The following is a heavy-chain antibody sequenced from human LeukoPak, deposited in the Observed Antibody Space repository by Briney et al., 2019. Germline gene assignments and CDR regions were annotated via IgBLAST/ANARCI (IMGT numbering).Heavy chain of an antibody. CDR3: ARHVGTATTPLDY. Sequence: SETLSLTCTVSGGSISSYYWSWIRQPPGKGLEWIGYIYYSGSTNYNPSLKSRVTISVDTSKNQFSLKLSSVTAADTAVYYCARHVGTATTPLDYWGQGTLVTVSS. CDR1: GGSISSYY. CDR2: IYYSGST. J-gene: IGHJ4*02. V-gene: IGHV4-59*08. D-gene: IGHD4-17*01.